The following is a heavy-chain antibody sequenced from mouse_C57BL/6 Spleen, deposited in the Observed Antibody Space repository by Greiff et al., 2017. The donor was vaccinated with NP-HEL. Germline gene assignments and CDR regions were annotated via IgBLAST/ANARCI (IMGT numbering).Heavy chain of an antibody. CDR2: IDPSDSYT. CDR1: GYTFTSYW. V-gene: IGHV1-59*01. Sequence: QVQLQQPGAELVRPGTSVKLSCKASGYTFTSYWMHWVKQRPGQGLEWIGVIDPSDSYTNYNQKFKGKATLTVDTSSSTAYMQLSSLTSEDSAVYCCARWGDYDLFAYWGQGTLVTVSA. D-gene: IGHD2-4*01. J-gene: IGHJ3*01. CDR3: ARWGDYDLFAY.